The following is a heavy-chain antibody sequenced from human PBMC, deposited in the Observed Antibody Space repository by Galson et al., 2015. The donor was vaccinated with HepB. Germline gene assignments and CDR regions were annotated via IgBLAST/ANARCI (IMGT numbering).Heavy chain of an antibody. CDR2: ISWNSGSI. V-gene: IGHV3-9*01. CDR3: AKDGTLPNSGSYFTSLDY. CDR1: GFTFDDYA. J-gene: IGHJ4*02. Sequence: SLRLSCAASGFTFDDYAMHWVRHAPGKGLEWVSGISWNSGSIGYADSVKGRFTISRDNAKNSLYLQMNSLRDEDTALYYCAKDGTLPNSGSYFTSLDYWGQGTLVTVSS. D-gene: IGHD1-26*01.